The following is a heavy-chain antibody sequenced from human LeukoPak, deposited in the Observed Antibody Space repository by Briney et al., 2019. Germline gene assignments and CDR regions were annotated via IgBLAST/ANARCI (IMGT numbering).Heavy chain of an antibody. CDR1: GYSFTSYW. Sequence: GESLKISCKGSGYSFTSYWIGWVRQMPGKGLEWMGIIYPGDSDTRYSPSFQGQVTISADKSISTAYLQWSSLKASDTAMYYCARHSYGSGFYYYYYMDVWGKGTTVTVSS. CDR3: ARHSYGSGFYYYYYMDV. D-gene: IGHD6-19*01. V-gene: IGHV5-51*01. CDR2: IYPGDSDT. J-gene: IGHJ6*03.